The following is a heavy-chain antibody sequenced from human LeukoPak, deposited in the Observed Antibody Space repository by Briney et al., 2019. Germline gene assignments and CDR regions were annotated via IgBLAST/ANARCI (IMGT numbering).Heavy chain of an antibody. CDR3: ARVSVGASYFDY. CDR2: IIPIFGTA. V-gene: IGHV1-69*05. D-gene: IGHD1-26*01. Sequence: SVKVPCKSSGGTFSIYAISWVRQAPGQGLEWMGRIIPIFGTANYAQKFQDRVTITTDESTSTAYRELSSLRSEDTAVYYCARVSVGASYFDYCGEGAL. CDR1: GGTFSIYA. J-gene: IGHJ4*02.